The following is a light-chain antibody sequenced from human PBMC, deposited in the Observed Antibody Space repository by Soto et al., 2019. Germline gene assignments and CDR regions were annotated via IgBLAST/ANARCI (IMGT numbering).Light chain of an antibody. Sequence: DIVMTQSPDSLAVSLGERATINCKSSQSVLYNSNNKNYLAWYQQKPRQPPKLLIYWASTRESGVPDRFSGSGSGTDLTLTISSLQAEDVAVYYCQQYYGTPLTFGGGTTVEIK. V-gene: IGKV4-1*01. CDR1: QSVLYNSNNKNY. CDR2: WAS. CDR3: QQYYGTPLT. J-gene: IGKJ4*01.